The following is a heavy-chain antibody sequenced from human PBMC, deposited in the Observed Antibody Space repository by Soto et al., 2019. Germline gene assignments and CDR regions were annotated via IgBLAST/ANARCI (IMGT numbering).Heavy chain of an antibody. CDR3: ATWHSWEHAYGS. J-gene: IGHJ6*04. D-gene: IGHD3-10*01. V-gene: IGHV3-53*01. CDR2: LYDGDGT. CDR1: GFTVSGKKY. Sequence: PGGSLRLSCAASGFTVSGKKYLAWVRKAPGKRLEWVSALYDGDGTFYADSVKGRFTTSGDSSRTIVYLQMNSMRPDDTAVYYCATWHSWEHAYGSWGKGTAVAFSS.